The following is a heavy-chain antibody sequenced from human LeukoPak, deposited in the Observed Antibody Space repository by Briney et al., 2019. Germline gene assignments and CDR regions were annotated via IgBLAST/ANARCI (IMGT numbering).Heavy chain of an antibody. D-gene: IGHD3-22*01. V-gene: IGHV3-9*01. J-gene: IGHJ4*02. CDR1: GFTFDDYA. Sequence: SGGSLRLSCAASGFTFDDYAMHWVRQAPGRGLEWVSGTSWNSGNIGYADSVKGRFTISRDNAKNSLYLQMNSLRAEDTALYYCAKGPLYYYDSTGYIDYWGQGTLVTVSS. CDR3: AKGPLYYYDSTGYIDY. CDR2: TSWNSGNI.